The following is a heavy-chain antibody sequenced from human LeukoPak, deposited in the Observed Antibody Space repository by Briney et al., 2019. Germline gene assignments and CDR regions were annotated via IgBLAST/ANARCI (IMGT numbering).Heavy chain of an antibody. Sequence: SETLSLTCAVYGGSFSGYYWSWIRQPPGKGLKWIGEINHSGSTNYNPSLKSRVTISVDTSKNQFSLKLSSVTAADTAVYYCARGRYCSSTSCYYYYYYGMDVWGQGTTVTVSS. CDR2: INHSGST. V-gene: IGHV4-34*01. CDR3: ARGRYCSSTSCYYYYYYGMDV. CDR1: GGSFSGYY. D-gene: IGHD2-2*01. J-gene: IGHJ6*02.